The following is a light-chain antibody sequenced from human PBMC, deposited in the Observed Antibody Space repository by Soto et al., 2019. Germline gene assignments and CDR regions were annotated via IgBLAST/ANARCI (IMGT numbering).Light chain of an antibody. CDR2: DVS. CDR1: SSDVGGYNY. CDR3: TSYTSISTYV. V-gene: IGLV2-11*01. J-gene: IGLJ1*01. Sequence: QSVLTQPRSVSGSPGQSVTISCTGTSSDVGGYNYVSWYQQHPGKAPKLMIYDVSKRPSGVPDRFSGSKSGNTASLTISGLQAEDEADYYCTSYTSISTYVFGTGTKVTVL.